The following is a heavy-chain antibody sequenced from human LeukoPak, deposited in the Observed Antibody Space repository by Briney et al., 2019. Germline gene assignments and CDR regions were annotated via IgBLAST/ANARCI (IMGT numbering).Heavy chain of an antibody. D-gene: IGHD3-22*01. Sequence: PVGSLRLSCAASGFTVSSNYMSWVRQAPGEGLEWVSAISGSGGSTYYADSVKGRFTISRDNSKNTLYLQMNSLRAEDTAVYYCAKENYYDSSGYYGFDYWGQGTLVTVSS. J-gene: IGHJ4*02. V-gene: IGHV3-23*01. CDR3: AKENYYDSSGYYGFDY. CDR1: GFTVSSNY. CDR2: ISGSGGST.